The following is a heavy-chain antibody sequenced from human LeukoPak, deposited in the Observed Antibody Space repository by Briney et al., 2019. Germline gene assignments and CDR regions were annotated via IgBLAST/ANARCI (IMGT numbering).Heavy chain of an antibody. D-gene: IGHD6-13*01. CDR1: GDSISSGDYY. CDR2: IYTSGSS. CDR3: ATGYSSSWYDDAFDI. J-gene: IGHJ3*02. V-gene: IGHV4-61*02. Sequence: SQTLSLTCTVSGDSISSGDYYWSWIRQPAGKGLEWIARIYTSGSSNYNPSLRSRVTISLDTSKNQFSLKLSSVTAADTAVYYCATGYSSSWYDDAFDIWGQGTMVTVSS.